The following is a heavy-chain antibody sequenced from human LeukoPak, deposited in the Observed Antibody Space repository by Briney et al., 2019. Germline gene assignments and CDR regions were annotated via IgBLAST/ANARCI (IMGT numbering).Heavy chain of an antibody. CDR1: GGSISSYY. CDR3: ARVPNGYSSGWYVDY. J-gene: IGHJ4*02. Sequence: PSETLSLTCTVSGGSISSYYWSWIRQPPGKGLEWIGYIYYSGSTNYNPSLKSRVTTSVDTSKNQFSLKLSSVTAADTAVYYCARVPNGYSSGWYVDYWGRGTLVTVSS. CDR2: IYYSGST. D-gene: IGHD6-19*01. V-gene: IGHV4-59*01.